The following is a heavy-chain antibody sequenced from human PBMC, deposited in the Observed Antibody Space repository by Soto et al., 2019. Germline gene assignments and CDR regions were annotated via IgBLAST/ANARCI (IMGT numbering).Heavy chain of an antibody. V-gene: IGHV1-46*01. J-gene: IGHJ4*02. D-gene: IGHD2-21*01. CDR2: INPSGGDT. CDR1: GYTFTSHY. Sequence: GASVKVSCKASGYTFTSHYIHWVRQAPGQGLEWVGIINPSGGDTTYAQQFQGRVTMTRDTSTRTVYMELSSLRSEDTAVYYCARGGCGGECSFDYWGQGTLVTVSS. CDR3: ARGGCGGECSFDY.